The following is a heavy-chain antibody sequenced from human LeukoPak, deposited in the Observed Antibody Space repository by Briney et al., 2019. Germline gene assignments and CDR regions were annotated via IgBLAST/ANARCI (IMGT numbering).Heavy chain of an antibody. CDR3: ARLWGYCSSTSCYYNWFDP. J-gene: IGHJ5*02. V-gene: IGHV4-39*01. D-gene: IGHD2-2*01. CDR1: GGSISSSSYY. Sequence: SETLSLTCTVSGGSISSSSYYWGWIRQPPGKGLEWIGSINYSGSTYYNPSLKSRVTISVDTSKNQFSLKLSSVTAADTAVYYCARLWGYCSSTSCYYNWFDPWGQGTLVTVSS. CDR2: INYSGST.